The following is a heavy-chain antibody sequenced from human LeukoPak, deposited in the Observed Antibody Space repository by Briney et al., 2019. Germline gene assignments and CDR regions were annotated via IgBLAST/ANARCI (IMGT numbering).Heavy chain of an antibody. CDR1: GFTFSSYS. Sequence: GGSLRLSCAASGFTFSSYSMNWVRQAPGKGLEWVSSISSSSSYIYYADSVKGRFTISRDNAKNSLYLQMNSLRAEDTAVYYCAREYSSGYDDGYWYFDLWGRGTLVTVSS. D-gene: IGHD3-22*01. CDR3: AREYSSGYDDGYWYFDL. V-gene: IGHV3-21*01. J-gene: IGHJ2*01. CDR2: ISSSSSYI.